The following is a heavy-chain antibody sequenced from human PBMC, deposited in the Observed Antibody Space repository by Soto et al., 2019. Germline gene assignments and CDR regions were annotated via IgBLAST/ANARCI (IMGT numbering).Heavy chain of an antibody. J-gene: IGHJ3*02. CDR2: IFHTGGT. CDR3: ARTWLAGGTPADAFDI. V-gene: IGHV4-38-2*01. CDR1: ASSISSAYF. D-gene: IGHD2-15*01. Sequence: SETLSLTCAVSASSISSAYFWGWIRQPPGKGLEWIATIFHTGGTYYNPSLKSRVTISVDTSNNQFSLRLNSVTAADTALYFCARTWLAGGTPADAFDIWGQGAMVTVS.